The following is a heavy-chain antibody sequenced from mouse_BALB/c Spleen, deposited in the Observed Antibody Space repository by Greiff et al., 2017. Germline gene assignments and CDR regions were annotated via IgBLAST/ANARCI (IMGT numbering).Heavy chain of an antibody. CDR3: ARGFDY. J-gene: IGHJ3*01. D-gene: IGHD1-1*01. CDR2: IHPSDSET. Sequence: QVQLQQPGAGLVRPGASVKLSCKASGYSFTSYWMNWVKQRPGQGLEWIGMIHPSDSETWLNQKFKDKATLTVDKTSSTAYMQLSSPAAEDSAVYYCARGFDYWGQGTLVTVSA. V-gene: IGHV1S82*01. CDR1: GYSFTSYW.